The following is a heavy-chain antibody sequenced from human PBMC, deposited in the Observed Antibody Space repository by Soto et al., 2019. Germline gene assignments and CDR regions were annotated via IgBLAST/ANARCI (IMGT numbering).Heavy chain of an antibody. Sequence: QLLESGGNLVQPGGSLRLSCAAAGFTFSTYTMSWVRQAPGKGPEWVAGFYGGGSTSTFYADSVKGRFTISRDNSNNMLFLQMNSLRAEDTAVYYCTKDRHPDGLCSFDCWGQGTLVTVSP. CDR1: GFTFSTYT. J-gene: IGHJ4*02. CDR2: FYGGGSTST. CDR3: TKDRHPDGLCSFDC. V-gene: IGHV3-23*01. D-gene: IGHD2-15*01.